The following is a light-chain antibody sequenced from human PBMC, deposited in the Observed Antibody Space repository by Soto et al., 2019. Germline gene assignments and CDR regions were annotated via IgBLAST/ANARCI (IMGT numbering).Light chain of an antibody. CDR3: QKYNNWPPWT. Sequence: EIVMTQSPATLSVSPGERATLSCRASQSVSSNLAWYQQQPGQAPRLLIYGASTRATGMPARFRGSGSGTEFTLTISSLQSEDFAVYYCQKYNNWPPWTFGQGTKVVIK. V-gene: IGKV3-15*01. J-gene: IGKJ1*01. CDR2: GAS. CDR1: QSVSSN.